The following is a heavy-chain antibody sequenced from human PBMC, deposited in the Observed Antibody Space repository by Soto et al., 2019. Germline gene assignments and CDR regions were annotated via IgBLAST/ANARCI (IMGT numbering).Heavy chain of an antibody. V-gene: IGHV3-43D*04. CDR3: AKDGVQAAPGAFDI. Sequence: GGSLRLSCAASGFTFDDYAMHWVRQAPGKGLEWVSLISWDGGSTYYADSVKGRFTISRDNSKNSLYLQMNSLRAEDIALYYCAKDGVQAAPGAFDIWGQGTMVTVSS. CDR2: ISWDGGST. D-gene: IGHD2-2*01. CDR1: GFTFDDYA. J-gene: IGHJ3*02.